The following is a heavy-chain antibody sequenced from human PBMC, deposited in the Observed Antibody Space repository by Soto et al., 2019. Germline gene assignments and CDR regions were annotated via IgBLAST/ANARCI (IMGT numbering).Heavy chain of an antibody. CDR2: ISGSGGST. Sequence: EVQLLESGGGLVQPGGSLRLSCAASGFTFSSYAMSWVRQAPGKGLEWVSAISGSGGSTYYADSVKGRFTISRDNSKNTLYLQMNSLRAEDTAVYYCAKGDCSGGSCYWYFDLWGRGTLVTVSS. J-gene: IGHJ2*01. V-gene: IGHV3-23*01. CDR1: GFTFSSYA. CDR3: AKGDCSGGSCYWYFDL. D-gene: IGHD2-15*01.